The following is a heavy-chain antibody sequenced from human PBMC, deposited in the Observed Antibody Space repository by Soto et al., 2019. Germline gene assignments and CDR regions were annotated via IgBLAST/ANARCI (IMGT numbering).Heavy chain of an antibody. V-gene: IGHV3-23*01. J-gene: IGHJ4*02. Sequence: GGSLRLSCAASGFTYSSYAMNWVRQGPGKGLEWVSGISGSGANTYYADFVKGRFTISRDNSKNTLYLQMNSLGAEDTAVYYCAKDLVYFDSGTYSTLDYWGQGTLVTV. D-gene: IGHD3-10*01. CDR3: AKDLVYFDSGTYSTLDY. CDR1: GFTYSSYA. CDR2: ISGSGANT.